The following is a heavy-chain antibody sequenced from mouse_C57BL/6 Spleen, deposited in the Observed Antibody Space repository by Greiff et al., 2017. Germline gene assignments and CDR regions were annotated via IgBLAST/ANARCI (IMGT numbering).Heavy chain of an antibody. D-gene: IGHD2-4*01. V-gene: IGHV1-72*01. J-gene: IGHJ3*01. CDR1: GYTFTSYW. CDR3: ARSGYDYDPFAY. Sequence: QVQLQQPGAELVKPGASVTLSCKASGYTFTSYWMHWVKQRPGRGLEWIGRIDPNSGGTKYNEKFKSKATLTVDKPSSTAYMQLSSLTSEDSAVYYCARSGYDYDPFAYWGQGTLVTVSA. CDR2: IDPNSGGT.